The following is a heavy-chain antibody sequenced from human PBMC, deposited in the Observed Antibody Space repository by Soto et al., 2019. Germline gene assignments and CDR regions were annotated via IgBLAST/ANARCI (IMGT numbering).Heavy chain of an antibody. CDR1: GDSVSSDSAA. V-gene: IGHV6-1*01. J-gene: IGHJ6*02. CDR3: ARVGYDHGHGVSDMAV. D-gene: IGHD3-16*01. CDR2: TYYRSKWYN. Sequence: QVQLQQSGPGLVKPSQTLSLTCAISGDSVSSDSAAWNWIRQSPSRGLEWLGRTYYRSKWYNDYAVSVQSRITINPDTSKNQFSLQLNSVTPDDTAVYYCARVGYDHGHGVSDMAVWGQGTTVTVSS.